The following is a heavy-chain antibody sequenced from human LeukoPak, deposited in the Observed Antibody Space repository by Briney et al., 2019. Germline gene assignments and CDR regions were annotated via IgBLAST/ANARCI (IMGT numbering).Heavy chain of an antibody. CDR3: ARVLLWFGELLPYYMDV. CDR1: GYTFTSYD. CDR2: MNPNSGNT. Sequence: ASVKVSCKASGYTFTSYDINWVRQATGQGLEWMGWMNPNSGNTGYAQKFQGRVTITRNTSISTAYMELRSLRSEDTAVYYCARVLLWFGELLPYYMDVWGKGTTVTVSS. J-gene: IGHJ6*03. D-gene: IGHD3-10*01. V-gene: IGHV1-8*03.